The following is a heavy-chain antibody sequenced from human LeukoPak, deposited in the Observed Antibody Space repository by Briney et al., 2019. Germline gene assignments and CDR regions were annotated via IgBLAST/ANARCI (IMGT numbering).Heavy chain of an antibody. J-gene: IGHJ4*02. Sequence: PSETLSLTCTVSGASISISSYYWSWIRQPPGKGLEWIGSIYYSGSTHYNPSLKSRVTISVDTSKSQFSLKLSSVTHADTAVYYCARRLPMVENNGDYFDYWGQGTLVTVSS. V-gene: IGHV4-39*01. CDR1: GASISISSYY. CDR3: ARRLPMVENNGDYFDY. D-gene: IGHD1/OR15-1a*01. CDR2: IYYSGST.